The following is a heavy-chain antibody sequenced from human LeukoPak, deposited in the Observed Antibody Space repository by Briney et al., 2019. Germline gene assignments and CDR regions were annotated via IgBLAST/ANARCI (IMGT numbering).Heavy chain of an antibody. Sequence: SETLSLTCTVSGGSISSGGYYWSWIRQHPGKGLEWIGYIYYSGSTYYNPFLKSRVTISVDTSKNQFSLKLSSVTAADTAVYYCARTVNCYSDFCGYFDYWGQGTLVTVSS. CDR3: ARTVNCYSDFCGYFDY. J-gene: IGHJ4*02. V-gene: IGHV4-31*03. D-gene: IGHD2-15*01. CDR1: GGSISSGGYY. CDR2: IYYSGST.